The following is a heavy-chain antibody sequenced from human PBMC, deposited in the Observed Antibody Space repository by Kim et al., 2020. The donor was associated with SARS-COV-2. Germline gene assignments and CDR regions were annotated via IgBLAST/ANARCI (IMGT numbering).Heavy chain of an antibody. CDR3: ARENIVVVVAAPNWFDP. CDR2: IDPSDSYT. D-gene: IGHD2-15*01. CDR1: GYSFTSYW. J-gene: IGHJ5*02. V-gene: IGHV5-10-1*01. Sequence: GESLKISCKGSGYSFTSYWISWVRQMPGKGLEWMGRIDPSDSYTNYSPSFQGHVTISADKSISTAYLQWSSLKASDTAMYYCARENIVVVVAAPNWFDPWGQGTLVTVSS.